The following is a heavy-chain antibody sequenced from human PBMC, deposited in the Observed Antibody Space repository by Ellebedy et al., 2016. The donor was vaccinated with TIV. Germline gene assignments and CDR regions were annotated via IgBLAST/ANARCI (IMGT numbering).Heavy chain of an antibody. CDR2: ISSSGTYI. CDR1: GFSFRSYW. V-gene: IGHV3-21*01. D-gene: IGHD6-13*01. CDR3: ARPAAAYSSSWYDFDC. J-gene: IGHJ4*02. Sequence: GESLKISCVASGFSFRSYWMSWVRQAPGKGLEWVSSISSSGTYIHNADLVKGRFIISRDNAKNSLYLQMNSLRVEDTAIYYCARPAAAYSSSWYDFDCWGQGTLVTVSS.